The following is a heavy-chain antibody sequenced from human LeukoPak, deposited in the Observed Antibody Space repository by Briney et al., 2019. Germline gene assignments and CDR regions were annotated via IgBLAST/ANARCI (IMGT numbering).Heavy chain of an antibody. CDR1: GYPFIDYY. Sequence: ASVKVSCKASGYPFIDYYLHWVRQAPGQGLEWMGCNNPNTGDTNSAQNFQGRVIVTRDTSITTAYMELSRLKSDDTALYYCASKGAGHCYDASCMGSFDLWGQGTTVAVSS. J-gene: IGHJ3*01. CDR3: ASKGAGHCYDASCMGSFDL. CDR2: NNPNTGDT. V-gene: IGHV1-2*02. D-gene: IGHD2-15*01.